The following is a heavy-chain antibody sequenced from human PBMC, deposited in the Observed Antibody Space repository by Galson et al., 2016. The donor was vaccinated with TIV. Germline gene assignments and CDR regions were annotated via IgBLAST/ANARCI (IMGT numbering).Heavy chain of an antibody. D-gene: IGHD3-16*01. CDR2: ISFDGSEK. CDR1: GFTFGSYG. Sequence: SCAASGFTFGSYGLHWVRQAPGKGLEWAAFISFDGSEKSYTDSVKGRFTISRDKSKNTLFLQMNSLRVEDTAVYYCARVHLSYGMDVWGQGTTVTVSS. J-gene: IGHJ6*02. V-gene: IGHV3-30*10. CDR3: ARVHLSYGMDV.